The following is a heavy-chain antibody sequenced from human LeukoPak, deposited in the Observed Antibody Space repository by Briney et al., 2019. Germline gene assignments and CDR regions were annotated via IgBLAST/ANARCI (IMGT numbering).Heavy chain of an antibody. V-gene: IGHV3-23*01. Sequence: GGSLRLSCAASGFTFSRFTMSWVRQAPGKGLEWVSVVSVGGGSTFYADPARGRFTISRDDSKNMLFLQMNSLRAEDTAIYYCVSHSRMQVRTDFEYWGQGTLVTVSS. J-gene: IGHJ4*02. CDR3: VSHSRMQVRTDFEY. D-gene: IGHD1-1*01. CDR2: VSVGGGST. CDR1: GFTFSRFT.